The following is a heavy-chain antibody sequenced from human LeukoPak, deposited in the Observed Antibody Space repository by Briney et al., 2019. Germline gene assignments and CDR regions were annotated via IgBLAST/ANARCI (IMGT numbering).Heavy chain of an antibody. CDR1: GFTFSIYG. CDR3: ARVGYGYFDRLPQDY. V-gene: IGHV3-23*01. J-gene: IGHJ4*02. D-gene: IGHD3-9*01. CDR2: MSGSGGST. Sequence: GGSLRLSCAASGFTFSIYGMSWVRQAPGRGLEWVSAMSGSGGSTYYADSVKGRFTISRDNSKNTLYLQMNSLRAEDTAVYYCARVGYGYFDRLPQDYWGQGTLVTVSS.